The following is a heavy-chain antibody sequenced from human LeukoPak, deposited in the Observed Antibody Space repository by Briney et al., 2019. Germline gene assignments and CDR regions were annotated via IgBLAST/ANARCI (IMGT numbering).Heavy chain of an antibody. D-gene: IGHD3-10*01. CDR3: ARFRVDYDMDV. J-gene: IGHJ6*02. CDR1: GGTISGHY. CDR2: IHYSGKA. V-gene: IGHV4-59*11. Sequence: SETLSLTCTVSGGTISGHYWTWIRQPPGKGLERIGQIHYSGKADCNPSLRSRINISVDMSKNQMSLKVNSVTAADTAVYYCARFRVDYDMDVWGQGTTVTVS.